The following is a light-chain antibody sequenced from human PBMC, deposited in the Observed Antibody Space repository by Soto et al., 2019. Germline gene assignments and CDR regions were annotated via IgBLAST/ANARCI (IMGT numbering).Light chain of an antibody. CDR1: QIVSGKY. Sequence: IVWTQSPGTVSLSPGERAPLSCRASQIVSGKYLSWYPQRPVQDPRVLIHSASSRATGITDRFTGSGSGKDFNLNINRLETEDFGVYYCPQYSSLPRTVGPVTQVDIK. CDR2: SAS. J-gene: IGKJ3*01. CDR3: PQYSSLPRT. V-gene: IGKV3-20*01.